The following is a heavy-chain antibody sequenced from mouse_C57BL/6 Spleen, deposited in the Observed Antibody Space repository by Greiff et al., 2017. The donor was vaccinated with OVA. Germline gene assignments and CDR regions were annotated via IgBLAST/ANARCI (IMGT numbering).Heavy chain of an antibody. J-gene: IGHJ1*03. CDR1: GYTFTSYW. CDR3: ATSDSNGYWYFEV. V-gene: IGHV1-74*01. Sequence: QVQLQQPGAELVKPGASVKVSCKASGYTFTSYWMHWVKQRPGQGLEWIGRIHPSDSDTNYNQKFKGKATLTVAKSSSTAYMQLSSLASEVSAVYDCATSDSNGYWYFEVWGTGTTVTVSS. CDR2: IHPSDSDT. D-gene: IGHD2-5*01.